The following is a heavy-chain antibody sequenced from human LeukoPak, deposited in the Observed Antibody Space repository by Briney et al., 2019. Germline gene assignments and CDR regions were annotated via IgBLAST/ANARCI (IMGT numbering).Heavy chain of an antibody. CDR1: GGSFSGYY. D-gene: IGHD2/OR15-2a*01. CDR2: INHSGST. Sequence: SETLSLTCAVYGGSFSGYYWSWIRQPPGKGLEWIGEINHSGSTNYNPSLKSRVTISVDTSKNQFSLKLSSVTAADPAVYYCARRKNSRYYYYMDVWGEGTTVTVSS. J-gene: IGHJ6*03. V-gene: IGHV4-34*01. CDR3: ARRKNSRYYYYMDV.